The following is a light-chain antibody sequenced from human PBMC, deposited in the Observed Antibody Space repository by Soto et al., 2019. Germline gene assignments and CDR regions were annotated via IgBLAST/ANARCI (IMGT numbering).Light chain of an antibody. CDR2: AAS. CDR1: QDIAIY. CDR3: QQSYCTPGT. V-gene: IGKV1-9*01. J-gene: IGKJ5*01. Sequence: ILLTQSTSSLSASVGDRVTITCRASQDIAIYLAWYQQKPGEAPKLLIYAASTLYGGVPSRFSGSGSGTDFALTITSLQAEDFATYYCQQSYCTPGTFGQGTRLEI.